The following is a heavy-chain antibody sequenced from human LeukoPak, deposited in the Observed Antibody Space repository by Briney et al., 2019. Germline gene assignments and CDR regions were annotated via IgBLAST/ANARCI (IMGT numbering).Heavy chain of an antibody. Sequence: SVKVSCKASGGTFSTYAITWVRQAPGQGLEWMGGLIPNFGTARGAQKFQGRVTITADESTSTAYMELSSLRSEDTAVYYCARDEVVAAPNYFGMVVWGQGTTVSVSS. V-gene: IGHV1-69*13. CDR2: LIPNFGTA. CDR1: GGTFSTYA. CDR3: ARDEVVAAPNYFGMVV. D-gene: IGHD2-15*01. J-gene: IGHJ6*02.